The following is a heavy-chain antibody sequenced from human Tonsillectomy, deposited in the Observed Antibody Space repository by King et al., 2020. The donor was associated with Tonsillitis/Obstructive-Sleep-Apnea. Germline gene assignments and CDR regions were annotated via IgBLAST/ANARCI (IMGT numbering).Heavy chain of an antibody. Sequence: QLVQSGAEVKKPGSSVKVSCKASGGTFSSHTISWVRQAPGQGLEWMGGIIPILGIANNAQKFQGRVTITADRSTSTAYMELSSLRSADTAVYYCAREGDIVVVSAAIDYCCYGMDVRGQGTT. J-gene: IGHJ6*02. CDR1: GGTFSSHT. V-gene: IGHV1-69*10. D-gene: IGHD2-2*02. CDR2: IIPILGIA. CDR3: AREGDIVVVSAAIDYCCYGMDV.